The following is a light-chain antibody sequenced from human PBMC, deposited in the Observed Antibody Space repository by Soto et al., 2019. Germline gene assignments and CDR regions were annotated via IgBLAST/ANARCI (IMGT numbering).Light chain of an antibody. CDR2: RAS. V-gene: IGKV1-5*03. Sequence: DIQMTQSPSTLSAFVGDRVSVTCRASQSISTWLAWYQQKPGQAPKLLIYRASSLQSGVPSRFSGSGSGTEFTLTISRLQTDDFATYYCLQYDNYWTFGQGTKVEIK. J-gene: IGKJ1*01. CDR1: QSISTW. CDR3: LQYDNYWT.